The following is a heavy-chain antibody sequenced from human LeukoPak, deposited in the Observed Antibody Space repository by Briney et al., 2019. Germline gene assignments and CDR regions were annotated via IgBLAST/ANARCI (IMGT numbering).Heavy chain of an antibody. J-gene: IGHJ4*02. V-gene: IGHV4-4*07. CDR2: IYTSGSA. D-gene: IGHD3-10*01. CDR3: ARDHSKITMVRPFDY. Sequence: SETLSLTCTVSGGSISSYYWSWIRQPAGKGLEWIGRIYTSGSANYNPSLKSRVTMSVDTSKNQFSLKLSSVTAADTAVYYCARDHSKITMVRPFDYWGQGTLVTVSS. CDR1: GGSISSYY.